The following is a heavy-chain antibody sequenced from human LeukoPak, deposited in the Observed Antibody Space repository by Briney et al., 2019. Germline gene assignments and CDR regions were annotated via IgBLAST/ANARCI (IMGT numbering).Heavy chain of an antibody. CDR3: ARSPGVY. V-gene: IGHV4-39*07. Sequence: SETLSLTCTVSGGSVSSGSYYWSWIRQPPGKGLEWIGEINHSGSTNYNPSLKSRVTISVDTSKNQFSLKLSSVTAADTAVYYCARSPGVYWGQGTLVTVSS. CDR1: GGSVSSGSYY. CDR2: INHSGST. J-gene: IGHJ4*02.